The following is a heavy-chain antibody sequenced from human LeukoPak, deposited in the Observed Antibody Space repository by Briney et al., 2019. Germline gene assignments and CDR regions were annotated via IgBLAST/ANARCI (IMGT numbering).Heavy chain of an antibody. D-gene: IGHD6-19*01. CDR1: GFTFSHFW. CDR3: AGDRGWLIAS. V-gene: IGHV3-7*01. Sequence: GGSLRLSCAGSGFTFSHFWMNWVRQAPGKGLEWVAIIKQDGSETYYVDSVKGRFTISRDNAKNSVYPQMNSLRAEDTAVYYCAGDRGWLIASWGQGTLVTVSS. J-gene: IGHJ4*02. CDR2: IKQDGSET.